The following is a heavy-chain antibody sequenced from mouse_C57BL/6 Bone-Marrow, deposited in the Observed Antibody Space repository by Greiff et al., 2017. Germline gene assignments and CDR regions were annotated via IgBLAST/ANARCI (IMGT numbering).Heavy chain of an antibody. Sequence: QVQLQQSGAELVRPGASVKLSCKASGYPFTDYYINWVKQRPGQGLEWIARIYPGSGNTSYNEKFKGKATLTAEKSSSTAYMQLSSLTSADSAFHFCARRPYARVMDYWGQGTSVTVSA. CDR1: GYPFTDYY. CDR2: IYPGSGNT. V-gene: IGHV1-76*01. CDR3: ARRPYARVMDY. J-gene: IGHJ4*01. D-gene: IGHD1-1*01.